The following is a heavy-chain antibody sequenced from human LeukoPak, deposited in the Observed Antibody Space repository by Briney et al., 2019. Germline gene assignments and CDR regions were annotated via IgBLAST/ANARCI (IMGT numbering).Heavy chain of an antibody. CDR1: GYTFTTHD. Sequence: ASVKVSCKTSGYTFTTHDFNWLRQAPGQGLDWMGRISAYNGYTNYGRRFQGRVTMTTDTSTNTAYMELRSLRSDDAAVYYCARVGTGTRSFDSWGQGTLVTVSS. CDR3: ARVGTGTRSFDS. J-gene: IGHJ4*02. CDR2: ISAYNGYT. V-gene: IGHV1-18*01. D-gene: IGHD1/OR15-1a*01.